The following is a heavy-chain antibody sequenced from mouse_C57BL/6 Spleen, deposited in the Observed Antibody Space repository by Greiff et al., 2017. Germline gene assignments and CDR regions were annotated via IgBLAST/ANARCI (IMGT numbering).Heavy chain of an antibody. CDR3: AREGYYGSSYGFDY. D-gene: IGHD1-1*01. Sequence: VQLQQSGAELVKPGASVKISCKASGYAFSSYWMNWVKQRPGKGLEWIGQLYPGDGDTNYNGKFKGKATLTADKSSSTAYMQLSSLTSEDSAVYFCAREGYYGSSYGFDYWGQGTTLTVSS. J-gene: IGHJ2*01. CDR2: LYPGDGDT. V-gene: IGHV1-80*01. CDR1: GYAFSSYW.